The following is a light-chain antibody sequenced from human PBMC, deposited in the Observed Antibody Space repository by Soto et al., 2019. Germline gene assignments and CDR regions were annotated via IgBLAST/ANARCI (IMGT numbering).Light chain of an antibody. Sequence: QSALTQPTSASGSPGQSVTISCSGTTSDIGGYNYVSWYQQHPGKAPKVVIYEVSKRPSGVPDRFSGSKSGNTASLTLSGLQAEDEADYYCSSYAGTSWVFGGGTKVTVL. CDR3: SSYAGTSWV. CDR1: TSDIGGYNY. V-gene: IGLV2-8*01. CDR2: EVS. J-gene: IGLJ3*02.